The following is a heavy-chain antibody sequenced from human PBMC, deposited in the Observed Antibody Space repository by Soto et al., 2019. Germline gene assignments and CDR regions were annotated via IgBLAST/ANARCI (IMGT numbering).Heavy chain of an antibody. J-gene: IGHJ4*02. CDR1: GFTFSSYG. V-gene: IGHV3-23*01. CDR3: AKDRRAGGNYGFYSDF. Sequence: EVQLLESGGGLVQPGGSLRLSCAASGFTFSSYGMTWVRQAPGKGLEWVSFSSATGAGTYYADSVKGRFTISGDNSKNTLYLQMTSLRAYDTAVYYCAKDRRAGGNYGFYSDFWGQGALVIVSS. D-gene: IGHD1-7*01. CDR2: SSATGAGT.